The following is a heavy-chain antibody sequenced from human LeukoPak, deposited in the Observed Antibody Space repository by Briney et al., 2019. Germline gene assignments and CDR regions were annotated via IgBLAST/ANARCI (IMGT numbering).Heavy chain of an antibody. CDR2: IYYSGST. CDR3: ARQTSITMIVVVQAFDY. D-gene: IGHD3-22*01. Sequence: PSETLSLTCTVSGGSISSHYWSWIRQPPGKRLEWIGYIYYSGSTNYNPSLKSRVTISVDTSKNQFSLKLSSVTAADTAVYYCARQTSITMIVVVQAFDYWGQGTLVTVSS. CDR1: GGSISSHY. J-gene: IGHJ4*02. V-gene: IGHV4-59*08.